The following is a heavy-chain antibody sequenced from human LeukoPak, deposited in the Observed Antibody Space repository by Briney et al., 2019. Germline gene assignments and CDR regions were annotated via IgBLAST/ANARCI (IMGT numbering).Heavy chain of an antibody. CDR3: ARVGDHFHWYLDL. D-gene: IGHD3-3*02. Sequence: GGSLTLSCAASGFSVSTKYMNWVRQAPGKGLEWVSILCSGSDTYYADSVEGRFIISRDSSKNTLFLQMNDLRVEDTAVYYCARVGDHFHWYLDLWGRGTLVTISS. J-gene: IGHJ2*01. CDR2: LCSGSDT. CDR1: GFSVSTKY. V-gene: IGHV3-53*01.